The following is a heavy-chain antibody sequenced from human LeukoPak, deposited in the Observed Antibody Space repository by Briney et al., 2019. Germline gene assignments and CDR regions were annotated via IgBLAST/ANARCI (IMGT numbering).Heavy chain of an antibody. CDR3: ARGLIGDSDF. CDR2: INHSGST. D-gene: IGHD3-16*01. V-gene: IGHV4-34*01. Sequence: SETLSLTCAVYGGSLSGHYWSWIRQPPGKRLEWIGEINHSGSTNYNPSLKSRVTISVDTSKNQSSLKLSSVTAADTAVYYCARGLIGDSDFCGQGTLVTVSS. J-gene: IGHJ4*02. CDR1: GGSLSGHY.